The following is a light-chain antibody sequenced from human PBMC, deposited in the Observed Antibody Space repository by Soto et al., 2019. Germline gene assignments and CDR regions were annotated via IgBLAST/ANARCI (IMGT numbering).Light chain of an antibody. V-gene: IGKV1-9*01. CDR1: QGISSH. CDR2: AAS. J-gene: IGKJ4*01. Sequence: DIQLTQSPSFLSASVGDRVTITCRASQGISSHLAWFQQKPGRAPKLLVYAASTLQSGVPSRFSGSGSGTEFTLTISCLQPEDFATYYCQQRKDYPLTFGGGTKVEIK. CDR3: QQRKDYPLT.